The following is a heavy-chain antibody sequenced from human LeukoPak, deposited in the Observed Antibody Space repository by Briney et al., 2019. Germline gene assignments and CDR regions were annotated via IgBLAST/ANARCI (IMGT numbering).Heavy chain of an antibody. CDR3: TRDSGYSFDY. D-gene: IGHD1-1*01. CDR1: GFTFGDYA. V-gene: IGHV3-49*04. Sequence: GGSLRLSCAVSGFTFGDYAMSWVRQAPGKGLKWVGFIRSNTYGGTTEYAASVKGRSTVSRDDSKSIAYLQMNSLKTEDTAVYYCTRDSGYSFDYWGQGTLVTVSS. CDR2: IRSNTYGGTT. J-gene: IGHJ4*02.